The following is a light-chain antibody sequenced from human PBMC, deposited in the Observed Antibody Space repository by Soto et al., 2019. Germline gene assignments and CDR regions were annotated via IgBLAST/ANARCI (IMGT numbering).Light chain of an antibody. CDR3: QQYNNWPRT. CDR2: GAS. CDR1: QSVRSN. Sequence: EVVMTHSPATLSVSPGERVTLSCRSSQSVRSNLAWYQQKPGQSPRLLIYGASTRATGIPARFSGSGSGTEFTLTISSLQSEDFAVYYCQQYNNWPRTFGQGTKVDI. V-gene: IGKV3-15*01. J-gene: IGKJ1*01.